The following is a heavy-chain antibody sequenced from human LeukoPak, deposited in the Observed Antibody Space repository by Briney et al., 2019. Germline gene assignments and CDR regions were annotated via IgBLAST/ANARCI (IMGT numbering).Heavy chain of an antibody. CDR2: IIPMFGIA. CDR3: ARDRANTGGWRGFDY. V-gene: IGHV1-69*10. Sequence: ASVTVSCKASGGTFSRYAISWVRQAPGQGLEWMGGIIPMFGIANYAQKFQGRVTITVDKSTSTAYMELSSLRSEDTAVYYCARDRANTGGWRGFDYWGQGTLVTVSS. CDR1: GGTFSRYA. J-gene: IGHJ4*02. D-gene: IGHD6-19*01.